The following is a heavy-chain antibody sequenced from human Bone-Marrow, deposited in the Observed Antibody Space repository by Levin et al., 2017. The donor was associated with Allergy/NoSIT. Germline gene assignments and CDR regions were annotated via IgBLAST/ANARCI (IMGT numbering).Heavy chain of an antibody. CDR3: TRDGSGSYYNDPNTYYGMDV. V-gene: IGHV1-18*01. Sequence: VASVKVSCKASGYTFISYGISWVRQAPGQGLEWLGWISASNGNTYYAQKFQGRVTMTTDTSTSTAYMELRSLKSDDTAVYYCTRDGSGSYYNDPNTYYGMDVWGQGTTVTVSS. J-gene: IGHJ6*02. D-gene: IGHD3-10*01. CDR1: GYTFISYG. CDR2: ISASNGNT.